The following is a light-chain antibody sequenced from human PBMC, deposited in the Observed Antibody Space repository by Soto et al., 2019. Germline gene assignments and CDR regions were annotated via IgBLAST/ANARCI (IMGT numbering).Light chain of an antibody. Sequence: DIQMIQSPSTIYESVGDRVNITSRASQSVRSWLAWYQQKPGRAPKFLIYDAASLESGVPSRFSGSGSGTEFTLTISNLQPDDFATYYCQQYDNYPLTFGGGTKVDIK. J-gene: IGKJ4*01. CDR1: QSVRSW. CDR3: QQYDNYPLT. CDR2: DAA. V-gene: IGKV1-5*01.